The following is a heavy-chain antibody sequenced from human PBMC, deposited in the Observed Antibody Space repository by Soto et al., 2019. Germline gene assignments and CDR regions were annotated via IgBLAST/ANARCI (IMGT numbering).Heavy chain of an antibody. CDR1: GGSISSYY. D-gene: IGHD5-18*01. Sequence: PSETLSLTCTVSGGSISSYYWSWIRQPPGKGLEWIGYIYYNGNTNYNPSLRSRVTISVDTSKNQFSLKVTSVAAADTAVYYCARNVDTARAYYFDYWGQGTLVTV. J-gene: IGHJ4*02. CDR3: ARNVDTARAYYFDY. V-gene: IGHV4-59*01. CDR2: IYYNGNT.